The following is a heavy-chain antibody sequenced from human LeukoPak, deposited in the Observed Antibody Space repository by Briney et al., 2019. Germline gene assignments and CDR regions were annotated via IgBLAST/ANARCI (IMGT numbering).Heavy chain of an antibody. Sequence: ASVKVSCKASGYTFTGYYMHWVRQAPGQGLEWMGWINPNSGGTNYAQKFQGRVTMTRDTSISTAYMELSRLRSDDTAVYYCARVMSPVNWFDPWGQGTLVTVSS. J-gene: IGHJ5*02. V-gene: IGHV1-2*02. CDR2: INPNSGGT. CDR3: ARVMSPVNWFDP. CDR1: GYTFTGYY.